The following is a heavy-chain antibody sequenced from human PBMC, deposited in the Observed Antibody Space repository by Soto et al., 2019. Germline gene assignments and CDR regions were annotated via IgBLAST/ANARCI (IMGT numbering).Heavy chain of an antibody. D-gene: IGHD6-19*01. V-gene: IGHV3-33*01. CDR2: IWYDGSNK. CDR3: ARSPPQWLVLRW. CDR1: GFTFSSYG. Sequence: QVQLVESGGGVVQPGRSLRLSCAASGFTFSSYGMHWVRQAPGKGLEWVAVIWYDGSNKYYADSVKGRFTISRDNSKNTLYRQMNSLRAEDTAVYYCARSPPQWLVLRWWGQGTLVTVSS. J-gene: IGHJ4*02.